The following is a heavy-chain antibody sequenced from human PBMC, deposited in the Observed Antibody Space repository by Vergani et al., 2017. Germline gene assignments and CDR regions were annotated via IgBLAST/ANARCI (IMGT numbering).Heavy chain of an antibody. CDR3: AKYQFWIGYPTDVTPDYCMDV. CDR2: ISGSGGST. V-gene: IGHV3-23*01. J-gene: IGHJ6*02. D-gene: IGHD3-3*01. Sequence: EVQLLESGGGLVQPGGSLRLSCAASGFTFSSYAMSWVRQAPGKGLEWVSAISGSGGSTYYADSVKGRFTISRDNSKSTLYLQMNSRRAEDTAVYYCAKYQFWIGYPTDVTPDYCMDVWGQGTTVTVSS. CDR1: GFTFSSYA.